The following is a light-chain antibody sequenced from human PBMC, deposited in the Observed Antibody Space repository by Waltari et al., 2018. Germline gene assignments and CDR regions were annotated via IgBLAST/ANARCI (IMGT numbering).Light chain of an antibody. CDR3: QQRSNWPSIT. CDR1: QSVSSY. J-gene: IGKJ5*01. V-gene: IGKV3-11*01. Sequence: ETVLTQSPATLSLSPGDRPTLSCRASQSVSSYLAWYQQKAGQAPRLLIYDASNRATGIPARFSGSGSGTDFTLTISSLEPEDFAVYYCQQRSNWPSITVGQGTRLEIK. CDR2: DAS.